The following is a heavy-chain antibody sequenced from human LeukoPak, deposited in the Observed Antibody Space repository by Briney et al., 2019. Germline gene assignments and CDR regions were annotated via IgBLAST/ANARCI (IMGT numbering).Heavy chain of an antibody. V-gene: IGHV4-34*01. D-gene: IGHD4-17*01. Sequence: SETLSLTCAVYGGSFSGYYWSWIRQPPRKGLEWIGEINHSGSTNYNPSLKSRVTISVDTSKSQFSLKLSSVTAAGTAVYFCARAPTTGGFDYWGQGTLVTVSS. CDR3: ARAPTTGGFDY. CDR1: GGSFSGYY. CDR2: INHSGST. J-gene: IGHJ4*02.